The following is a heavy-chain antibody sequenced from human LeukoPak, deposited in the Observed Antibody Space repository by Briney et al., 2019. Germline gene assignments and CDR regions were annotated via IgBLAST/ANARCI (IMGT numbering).Heavy chain of an antibody. CDR1: GFTFSDYA. Sequence: PGGSLRLSCRASGFTFSDYAMSWVRQAPGKGLEWVSGIRANGDNTYYADSVKGRFTISRDNSKNTLYLQMNSLRAEDTALYFCAKKAQYNGNYPLDYWGQGTLVTVSS. D-gene: IGHD1-26*01. J-gene: IGHJ4*02. CDR3: AKKAQYNGNYPLDY. CDR2: IRANGDNT. V-gene: IGHV3-23*01.